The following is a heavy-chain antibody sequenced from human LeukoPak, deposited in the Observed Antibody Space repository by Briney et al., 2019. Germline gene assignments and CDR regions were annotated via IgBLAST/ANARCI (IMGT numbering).Heavy chain of an antibody. Sequence: GGSLRLSCAASGFTFSSYEMNWVRQTPGKGLEWVSYISSSGSTIYYADSVKGRFTISRDNAKNSLYLQMNSLRAEDTAVYYCARDPYPGPPYEGYFDYWGQGTLVTVSS. CDR1: GFTFSSYE. D-gene: IGHD5-12*01. CDR2: ISSSGSTI. V-gene: IGHV3-48*03. CDR3: ARDPYPGPPYEGYFDY. J-gene: IGHJ4*02.